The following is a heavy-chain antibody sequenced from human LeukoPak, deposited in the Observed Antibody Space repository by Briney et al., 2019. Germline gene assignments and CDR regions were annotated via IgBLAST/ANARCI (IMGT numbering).Heavy chain of an antibody. CDR2: IRPDRSDQ. CDR3: ARDRKSSAGSDF. J-gene: IGHJ4*02. Sequence: GGSLRLSCAASGFSFSDHWMSWVRQAPGKGLEWVANIRPDRSDQYYVDSVKGRFTISRDNAKNSLYLQMDSLGVDDTAVYYCARDRKSSAGSDFWSQGTLVTVSS. V-gene: IGHV3-7*01. D-gene: IGHD6-19*01. CDR1: GFSFSDHW.